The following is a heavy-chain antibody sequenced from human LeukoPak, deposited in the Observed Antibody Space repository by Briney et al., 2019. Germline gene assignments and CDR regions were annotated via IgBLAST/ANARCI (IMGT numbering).Heavy chain of an antibody. Sequence: GVSLRLSCAASGFTFSSYSMNWVRQAPGKGLEWVSSISSSSSYIYYADSVKGRFTISRDNAKNSLYLQMNSLRAEDTAVYYCARDLGGSYFSFDYWGQGTLVTVSS. CDR2: ISSSSSYI. CDR1: GFTFSSYS. CDR3: ARDLGGSYFSFDY. D-gene: IGHD3-10*01. V-gene: IGHV3-21*01. J-gene: IGHJ4*02.